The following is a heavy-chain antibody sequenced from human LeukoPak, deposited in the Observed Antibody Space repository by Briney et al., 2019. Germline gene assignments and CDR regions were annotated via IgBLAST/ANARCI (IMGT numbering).Heavy chain of an antibody. Sequence: PGGSLRLSCAASGFTFSSYEMNWVRQAPGKGLEWVSYISSGSTIYDADSVKGRFTISRDNAKNSLYLQMNSLRAEDTAVYYGARESMAVAGAPFDYWGQGTLVTVPS. J-gene: IGHJ4*02. CDR1: GFTFSSYE. D-gene: IGHD6-19*01. V-gene: IGHV3-48*03. CDR2: ISSGSTI. CDR3: ARESMAVAGAPFDY.